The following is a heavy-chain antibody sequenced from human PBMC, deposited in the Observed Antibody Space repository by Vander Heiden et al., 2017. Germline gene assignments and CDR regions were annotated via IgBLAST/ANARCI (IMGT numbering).Heavy chain of an antibody. J-gene: IGHJ4*02. Sequence: QVQLVQSGAEVQQPGSSVKVSCKASGGTFRSYAISWVRQAPGQGLEWMGGIIPIFGTANYAQKFQGRVTITADESTSTAYMELSSLRSEDTAVYDCARVWAPGYSSGWLDYWGQGTLVTVSS. CDR2: IIPIFGTA. CDR3: ARVWAPGYSSGWLDY. D-gene: IGHD6-19*01. V-gene: IGHV1-69*01. CDR1: GGTFRSYA.